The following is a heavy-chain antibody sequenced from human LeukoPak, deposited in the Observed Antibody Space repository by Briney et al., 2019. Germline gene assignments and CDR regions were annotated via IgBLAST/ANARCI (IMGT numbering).Heavy chain of an antibody. Sequence: ASVKVSCKASGYTFTSYDINWVRQATGQGLEWMGWMNPNSGNTGYAQKFQGRVTMTRNASISTAYMELSSLRSEDTAVYYCARAGPVVADAFDIWGQGTMVTVSS. CDR3: ARAGPVVADAFDI. J-gene: IGHJ3*02. V-gene: IGHV1-8*01. CDR1: GYTFTSYD. D-gene: IGHD3-22*01. CDR2: MNPNSGNT.